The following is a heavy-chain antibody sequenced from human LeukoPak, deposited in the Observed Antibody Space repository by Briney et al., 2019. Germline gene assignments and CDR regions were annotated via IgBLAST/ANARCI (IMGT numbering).Heavy chain of an antibody. CDR2: IYPRDGST. CDR1: GYTFTSNY. J-gene: IGHJ4*02. V-gene: IGHV1-46*01. Sequence: ASVKVSCKASGYTFTSNYIHWVRQAPGQGLEWLGMIYPRDGSTSYAQKFQGRVTVTRDTSTSTVHMELSGLRSEDTAVYYCARDQEGFDYWGQGTLVTVSS. CDR3: ARDQEGFDY.